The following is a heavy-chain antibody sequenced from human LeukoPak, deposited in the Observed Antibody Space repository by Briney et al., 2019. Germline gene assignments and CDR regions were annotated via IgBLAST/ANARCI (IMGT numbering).Heavy chain of an antibody. V-gene: IGHV1-8*02. CDR3: ARGGRYGDYADY. CDR2: MNPNSGNT. D-gene: IGHD4-17*01. J-gene: IGHJ4*02. CDR1: GGTFSSYA. Sequence: ASVKLSCKASGGTFSSYAISWVRQATGQGLEWMGWMNPNSGNTGYAQKFQGRVTMTRNTSISTAYMELSSLRSEDTAVYYCARGGRYGDYADYWGQGTLVTVSS.